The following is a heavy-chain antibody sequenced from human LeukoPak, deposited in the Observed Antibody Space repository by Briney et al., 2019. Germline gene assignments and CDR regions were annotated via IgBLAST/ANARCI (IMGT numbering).Heavy chain of an antibody. J-gene: IGHJ6*04. CDR2: IIPIFGTA. CDR3: ARDPMACSSTSCWGHYYYYGMDV. Sequence: SVKVSCKASGGTFSSYAISWVRQAPGQGLEWMGGIIPIFGTANYAQKFQGRVTITADESTSTAYMELSSLRSEDAAVYYCARDPMACSSTSCWGHYYYYGMDVWGKGTTVTVSS. V-gene: IGHV1-69*13. CDR1: GGTFSSYA. D-gene: IGHD2-2*01.